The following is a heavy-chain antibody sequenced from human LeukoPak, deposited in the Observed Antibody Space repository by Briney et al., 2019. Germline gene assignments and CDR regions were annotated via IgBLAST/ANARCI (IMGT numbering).Heavy chain of an antibody. Sequence: HAGGSLILSCAASGFTFDHYTMHWVRQAPGKGLEWVSLISWDGVSTYYAGSVKGRFTISRDNRKNSVSLQMNSLRTEDTALYYCAKDGKGSNAYYYADHWGQGTLVTVSS. CDR1: GFTFDHYT. V-gene: IGHV3-43*01. J-gene: IGHJ4*02. CDR3: AKDGKGSNAYYYADH. CDR2: ISWDGVST. D-gene: IGHD3-22*01.